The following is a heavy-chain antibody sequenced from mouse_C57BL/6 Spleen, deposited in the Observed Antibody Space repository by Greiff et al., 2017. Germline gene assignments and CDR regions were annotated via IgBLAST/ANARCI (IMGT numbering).Heavy chain of an antibody. CDR2: IYPGDGDT. Sequence: QVQLQQSGAELVKPGASVKISCKASGYAFSSYWMNWVKQRPGKGLEWIGQIYPGDGDTNYNGKFKGKATLTADKSSSTAYMQLSSLTSEDSAVYFCARSHYYDSSRYVDVWGTGTTVTVSS. CDR3: ARSHYYDSSRYVDV. J-gene: IGHJ1*03. V-gene: IGHV1-80*01. D-gene: IGHD1-1*01. CDR1: GYAFSSYW.